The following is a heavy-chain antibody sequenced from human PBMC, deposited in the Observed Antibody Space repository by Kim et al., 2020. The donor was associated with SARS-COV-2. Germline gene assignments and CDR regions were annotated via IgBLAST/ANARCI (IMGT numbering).Heavy chain of an antibody. CDR2: MYYSGST. CDR1: GDSISRSRNY. J-gene: IGHJ6*01. Sequence: SETLSLTCTVSGDSISRSRNYWGWIRQPPGKGLEWVGSMYYSGSTYYNPSLRSRVTISVDTSKNQFSLKLSSVTAADTAMYYCASTYYDILTGFYYGMDV. D-gene: IGHD3-9*01. CDR3: ASTYYDILTGFYYGMDV. V-gene: IGHV4-39*07.